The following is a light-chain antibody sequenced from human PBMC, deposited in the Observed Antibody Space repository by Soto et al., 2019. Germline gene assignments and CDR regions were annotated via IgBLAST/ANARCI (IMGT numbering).Light chain of an antibody. CDR1: QSISRG. Sequence: DIQMTQSPSTLSASVGDRVTITCRASQSISRGLAWYQQKPGKAPKVLIYDVSSLESGVPSRFSGSGSGTEFTLTISSLQPDDFATYYCQQYNSYPWTFGQGTKVEIK. CDR3: QQYNSYPWT. J-gene: IGKJ1*01. CDR2: DVS. V-gene: IGKV1-5*01.